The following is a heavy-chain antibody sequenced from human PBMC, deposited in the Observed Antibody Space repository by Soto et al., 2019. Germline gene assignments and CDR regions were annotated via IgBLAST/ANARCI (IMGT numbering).Heavy chain of an antibody. CDR3: ARLQKGGGYSDGSEGPYYYNGMDV. D-gene: IGHD5-18*01. V-gene: IGHV1-18*04. J-gene: IGHJ6*02. CDR1: GYTFTSYG. Sequence: QVQLVQSGAEVKKPGASVKVSCKASGYTFTSYGISWVRQAPGQGLEWMGWISAYNGNTNYAQKLQGRVTMTTDTSKSTAYMELRSLRSDDTAVYYCARLQKGGGYSDGSEGPYYYNGMDVWGQGTTVTVSS. CDR2: ISAYNGNT.